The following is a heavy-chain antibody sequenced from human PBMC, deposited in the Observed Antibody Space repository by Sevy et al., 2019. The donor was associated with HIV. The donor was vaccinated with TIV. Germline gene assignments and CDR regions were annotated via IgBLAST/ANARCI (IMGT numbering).Heavy chain of an antibody. CDR1: GYTFTAYY. CDR3: ARAYYYDSSAYYFDH. J-gene: IGHJ4*02. V-gene: IGHV1-2*06. Sequence: ASVKVSCKASGYTFTAYYVHWVRQAPGQGREWMGRINPNSGSTNYAQKLQGRVTMTRDTSISTAYMELSGLRYDDTAVYHCARAYYYDSSAYYFDHWGQGTLVTVSS. D-gene: IGHD3-22*01. CDR2: INPNSGST.